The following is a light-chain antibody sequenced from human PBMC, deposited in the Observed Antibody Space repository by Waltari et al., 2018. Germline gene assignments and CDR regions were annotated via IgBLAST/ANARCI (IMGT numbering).Light chain of an antibody. J-gene: IGKJ4*01. CDR1: QDIDNY. CDR3: QQYDSVPLS. CDR2: DVS. Sequence: DIQMTQSPSSLSVSVGDRVTITCQASQDIDNYLNWYQQKPGKAPKLLIYDVSNLEVGVPSRFSGSASGTDFTFTITSLQPEDIATYYCQQYDSVPLSFGGGTKVEIK. V-gene: IGKV1-33*01.